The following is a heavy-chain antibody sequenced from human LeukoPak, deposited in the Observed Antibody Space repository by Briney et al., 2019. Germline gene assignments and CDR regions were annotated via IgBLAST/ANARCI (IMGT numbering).Heavy chain of an antibody. J-gene: IGHJ5*02. CDR1: GFTFSSYA. Sequence: GGSLRLSCAASGFTFSSYAMSWVRQAPGKGLEWVSAISGSGGSTYYADSVKGRFTISRNNSKNTLYLQMNSLRAEDTAVYYCAKWGIAARLSWFDPWGQGTLATVSS. CDR3: AKWGIAARLSWFDP. CDR2: ISGSGGST. V-gene: IGHV3-23*01. D-gene: IGHD6-6*01.